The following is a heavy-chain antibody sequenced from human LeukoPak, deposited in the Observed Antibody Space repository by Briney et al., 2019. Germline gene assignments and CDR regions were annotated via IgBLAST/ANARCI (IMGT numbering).Heavy chain of an antibody. Sequence: PSQTLSLTCTVSGGSISSGSYYWSWIRQPAGKGLEWIGRIYTSRSTNYNPSLKSRVTISVDTSKNQFSLKLSSVTAADTAVFYCARDSYSSGWYNWFDPWGQGTLVTVSS. CDR2: IYTSRST. CDR1: GGSISSGSYY. J-gene: IGHJ5*02. V-gene: IGHV4-61*02. CDR3: ARDSYSSGWYNWFDP. D-gene: IGHD6-19*01.